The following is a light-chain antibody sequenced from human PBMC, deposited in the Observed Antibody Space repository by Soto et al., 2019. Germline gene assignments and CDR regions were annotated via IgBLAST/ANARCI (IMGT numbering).Light chain of an antibody. CDR2: SAS. J-gene: IGKJ5*01. CDR3: QKFNTAPLT. Sequence: DIQMTQSPSSLSASVGDRVTITCRASQDISVYLAWYQQKPGKVPKLLIYSASTLQSGDPSRFSGSGSGTDFTLTISSLPPEDGATYYCQKFNTAPLTFGQGTRLEIK. V-gene: IGKV1-27*01. CDR1: QDISVY.